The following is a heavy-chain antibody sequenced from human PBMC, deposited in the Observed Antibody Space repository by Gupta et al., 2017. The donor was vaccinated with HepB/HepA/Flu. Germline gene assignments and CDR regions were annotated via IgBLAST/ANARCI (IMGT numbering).Heavy chain of an antibody. J-gene: IGHJ4*02. D-gene: IGHD3-10*01. CDR3: VKDRYFYGSATYYADH. Sequence: EVQVLDSGGGLVKPGGSLRLSCAASGFIFSSCAMSWVRQAPGKGLQWLSSISGSGQTTYYAASVKGRFTISRDNSNNTMSLEMTGLRADDTARYYCVKDRYFYGSATYYADHWGPGTVVTVSS. CDR2: ISGSGQTT. V-gene: IGHV3-23*01. CDR1: GFIFSSCA.